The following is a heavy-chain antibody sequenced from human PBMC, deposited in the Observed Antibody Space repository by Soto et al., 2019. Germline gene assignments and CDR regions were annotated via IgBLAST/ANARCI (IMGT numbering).Heavy chain of an antibody. CDR3: ARRPATTIVVVVGSWFDP. J-gene: IGHJ5*02. CDR2: INHRGST. D-gene: IGHD2-15*01. V-gene: IGHV4-34*01. Sequence: QVQLQQWGAGLLKPSETLSLTCAVYGGSFSGYYWSWIRQPPGKGLEWIGEINHRGSTNYNPSRKLRVTISVDTSKNQFSLKLSSVTAADTAVYYCARRPATTIVVVVGSWFDPWGQGTLVTVSS. CDR1: GGSFSGYY.